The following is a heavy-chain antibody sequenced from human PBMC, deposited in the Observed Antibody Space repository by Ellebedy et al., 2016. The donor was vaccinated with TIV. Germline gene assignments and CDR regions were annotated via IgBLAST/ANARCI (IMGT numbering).Heavy chain of an antibody. D-gene: IGHD5-18*01. CDR3: ARGDTAMPHRGGYRAIRAFDI. CDR2: IHYSGST. CDR1: GVSISSHY. V-gene: IGHV4-59*11. J-gene: IGHJ3*02. Sequence: SETLSLTCTVSGVSISSHYWSWIRQPPGKGLEWIGYIHYSGSTSYNPSLKSRVTISVDTSKNQFSLKLSSVTAADTAVYYCARGDTAMPHRGGYRAIRAFDIWGQGTMVTVSS.